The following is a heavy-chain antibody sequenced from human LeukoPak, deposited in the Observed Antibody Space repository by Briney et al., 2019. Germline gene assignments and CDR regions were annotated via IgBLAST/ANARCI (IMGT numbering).Heavy chain of an antibody. J-gene: IGHJ5*02. Sequence: SETLSLTCTVSGGSLSSYYWSWIRQPAGTGLEWIGRIYTSGSTNYNPSLKSRVTMSVDTSKNQFSLKLSSVTAADTAVYYCARDRLYCSSTSCTNWFDPWGQGTLVTVSS. CDR1: GGSLSSYY. V-gene: IGHV4-4*07. CDR3: ARDRLYCSSTSCTNWFDP. CDR2: IYTSGST. D-gene: IGHD2-2*01.